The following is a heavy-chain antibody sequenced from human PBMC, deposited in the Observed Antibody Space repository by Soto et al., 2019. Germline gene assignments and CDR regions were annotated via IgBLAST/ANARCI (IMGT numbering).Heavy chain of an antibody. CDR1: GGSISSYY. Sequence: SEXLSLTCTVSGGSISSYYWSWIRQPPGKGLEWIGYIYYSGSTNYNPSLKSRVTISVDTSKNQFSLKLSSVTAADTAVYYCARLGAYGDCFDYWGQGTLVTVSS. CDR2: IYYSGST. V-gene: IGHV4-59*08. J-gene: IGHJ4*02. CDR3: ARLGAYGDCFDY. D-gene: IGHD4-17*01.